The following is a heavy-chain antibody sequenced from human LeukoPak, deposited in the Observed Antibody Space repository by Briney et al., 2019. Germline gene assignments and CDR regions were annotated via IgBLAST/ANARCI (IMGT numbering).Heavy chain of an antibody. J-gene: IGHJ4*02. CDR3: AKESTGSSPDY. D-gene: IGHD1-26*01. CDR1: GFTFSNYG. Sequence: GGSLRLSCAASGFTFSNYGMSWLRNAPGKGLEWVSAITGSGDDAYYADSVHGRFTMSRDNSKSTLYSQMNSLRVEDTALYYCAKESTGSSPDYWGQGTLVTVSS. CDR2: ITGSGDDA. V-gene: IGHV3-23*01.